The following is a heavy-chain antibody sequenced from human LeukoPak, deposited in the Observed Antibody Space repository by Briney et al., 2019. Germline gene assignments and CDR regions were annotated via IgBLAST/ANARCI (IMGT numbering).Heavy chain of an antibody. CDR2: ISYDGRSE. CDR1: GFSFCSYS. Sequence: AKSLTHNSVDSGFSFCSYSIDWVRQAPGKGLDWIGSISYDGRSEHYADSVKGRFTISRDNSRYTLYLHMNSLRAEDTAIYYCARMCTGGSCYFSSIWGQGTMVTVSS. CDR3: ARMCTGGSCYFSSI. V-gene: IGHV3-30*04. J-gene: IGHJ3*02. D-gene: IGHD2-15*01.